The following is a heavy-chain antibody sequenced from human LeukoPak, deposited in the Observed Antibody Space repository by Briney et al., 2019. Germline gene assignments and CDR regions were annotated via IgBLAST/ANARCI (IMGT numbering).Heavy chain of an antibody. Sequence: QPGGSLRLSCAASGFTFSGYWMQWVRQAPGKGLIWVSRINTDGSITTYADSVKGRFTISRDNAKNTLYLQMNSLRAEDTAVYYCAKDAAVLLWFGELPADYWGQGTLVTVSS. CDR2: INTDGSIT. CDR3: AKDAAVLLWFGELPADY. CDR1: GFTFSGYW. J-gene: IGHJ4*02. V-gene: IGHV3-74*01. D-gene: IGHD3-10*01.